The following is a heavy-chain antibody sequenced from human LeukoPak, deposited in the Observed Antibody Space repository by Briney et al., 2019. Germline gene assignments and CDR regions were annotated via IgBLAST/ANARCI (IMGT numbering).Heavy chain of an antibody. CDR3: AAGGRV. V-gene: IGHV3-15*01. CDR1: GFIVSSNY. CDR2: IQSKTDGGTT. J-gene: IGHJ6*02. Sequence: TGGFLRLSCAASGFIVSSNYMSWVRQAPGKGLEWVGRIQSKTDGGTTEYAAPVKGRFTISRDDSTNTLYLQMNSLKTEDTGVYYCAAGGRVWGQGTTVTVSS. D-gene: IGHD3-10*01.